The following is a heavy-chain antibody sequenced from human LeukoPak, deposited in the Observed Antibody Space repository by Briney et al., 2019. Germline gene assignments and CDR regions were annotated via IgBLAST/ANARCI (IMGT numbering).Heavy chain of an antibody. V-gene: IGHV3-53*01. Sequence: GGSLRLSCAASGFTVSSNYMGWVRQAPGKGLEYVSVIYSGGNTYYAGSVKGRFAISRDNSKNTVYLQMNSLRAEDTAVFYCARLVATTGRLNFDYWGQGNLVTVSS. J-gene: IGHJ4*02. CDR1: GFTVSSNY. CDR3: ARLVATTGRLNFDY. D-gene: IGHD1-1*01. CDR2: IYSGGNT.